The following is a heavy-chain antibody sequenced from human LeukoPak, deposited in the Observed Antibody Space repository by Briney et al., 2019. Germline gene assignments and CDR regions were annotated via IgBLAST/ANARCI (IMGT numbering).Heavy chain of an antibody. CDR2: IYYSGST. CDR3: ARDLGGGYYFDY. V-gene: IGHV4-31*03. Sequence: SETLSLTCTVSGGSISSGGYYWSWIRQHPGKGLEWIGYIYYSGSTYYNPSLKSRVTISVDTSKNQLSLKLSSVTAADTAVYYCARDLGGGYYFDYWGQGTLVTVSS. CDR1: GGSISSGGYY. D-gene: IGHD1-26*01. J-gene: IGHJ4*02.